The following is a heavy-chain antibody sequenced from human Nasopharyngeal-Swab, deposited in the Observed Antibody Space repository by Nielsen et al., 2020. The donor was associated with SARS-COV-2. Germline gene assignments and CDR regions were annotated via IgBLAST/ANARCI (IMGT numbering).Heavy chain of an antibody. V-gene: IGHV1-46*01. J-gene: IGHJ6*02. CDR1: GYTFTSYY. CDR2: INPSGGST. CDR3: ARESGSSWPEQQYYYYYGMDV. Sequence: ASVQVSCKASGYTFTSYYMHWVRQAPGQGLEWMGIINPSGGSTSYAQKFQGRVTMTRDTSTSTAYMELRRLRSDATAVYYCARESGSSWPEQQYYYYYGMDVWGQGTTVTVSS. D-gene: IGHD6-13*01.